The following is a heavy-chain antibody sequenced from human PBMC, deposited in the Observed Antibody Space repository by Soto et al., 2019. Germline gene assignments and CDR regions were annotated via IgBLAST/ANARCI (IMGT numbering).Heavy chain of an antibody. J-gene: IGHJ4*02. V-gene: IGHV1-2*02. D-gene: IGHD2-15*01. CDR1: GYTFTGYY. CDR3: ARVAGGSSGGSCYDY. CDR2: INPNSGGT. Sequence: ASVKVSCKASGYTFTGYYMHWVRQAPGQGLEWMGWINPNSGGTNYAQKFQGRVTMTRDTSISTAYMELSRLRSDDTAVYYCARVAGGSSGGSCYDYWGQGTLVTVSS.